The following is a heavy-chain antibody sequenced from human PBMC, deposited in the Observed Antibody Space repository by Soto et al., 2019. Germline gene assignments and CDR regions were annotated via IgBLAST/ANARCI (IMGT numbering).Heavy chain of an antibody. CDR3: AREVLERQIYGMDV. CDR1: GGSISSSNW. D-gene: IGHD1-1*01. CDR2: IYHSGST. V-gene: IGHV4-4*02. Sequence: ETLSLTCAVSGGSISSSNWWSWVRQPPGKGLEWIGEIYHSGSTNYNPSLKSRVTISVDKSKNQFSLKLSSVTAADTAVYYCAREVLERQIYGMDVWGQGTTVTVSS. J-gene: IGHJ6*02.